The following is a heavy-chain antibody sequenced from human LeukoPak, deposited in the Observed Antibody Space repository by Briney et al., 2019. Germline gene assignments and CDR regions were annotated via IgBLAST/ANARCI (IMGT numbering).Heavy chain of an antibody. Sequence: PSETLSLTCTFSGSSINSYYWSWIRQPPGRGLEWIGYNYYSGITNYNPSLKSRVTISVDTSKNQFSLKLSSVTAADTAVYYCARVPTRAYYFDYWGQGTLVTVSS. V-gene: IGHV4-59*01. D-gene: IGHD2-15*01. CDR2: NYYSGIT. CDR3: ARVPTRAYYFDY. CDR1: GSSINSYY. J-gene: IGHJ4*02.